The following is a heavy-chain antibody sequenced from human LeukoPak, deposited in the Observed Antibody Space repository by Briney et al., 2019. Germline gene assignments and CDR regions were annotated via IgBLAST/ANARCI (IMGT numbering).Heavy chain of an antibody. D-gene: IGHD3-16*01. CDR1: GFTFSSYG. Sequence: PGRSLRLSCAASGFTFSSYGMHWVRQAPGKGLEWVAVISYDGSNKYYADSVKGRFTISRDNSKNTLYLQMNSLRAEDTAVYYCGRDYEERTTDYWGQGTLVTVSS. CDR2: ISYDGSNK. J-gene: IGHJ4*02. CDR3: GRDYEERTTDY. V-gene: IGHV3-30*03.